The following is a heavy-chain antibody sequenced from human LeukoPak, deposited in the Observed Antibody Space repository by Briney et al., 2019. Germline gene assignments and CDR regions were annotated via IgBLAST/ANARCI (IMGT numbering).Heavy chain of an antibody. D-gene: IGHD6-13*01. CDR3: ARDPGYSSSWYHD. CDR2: INPNSGGT. Sequence: ASVKVSCKASGYTFTGYYMHWVRQAPGQGLEWVGWINPNSGGTNYAQKFQGRVTMTRDTSISTAYMELSRLRSDDTAVYYCARDPGYSSSWYHDWGQGTLVTVSS. CDR1: GYTFTGYY. V-gene: IGHV1-2*02. J-gene: IGHJ4*02.